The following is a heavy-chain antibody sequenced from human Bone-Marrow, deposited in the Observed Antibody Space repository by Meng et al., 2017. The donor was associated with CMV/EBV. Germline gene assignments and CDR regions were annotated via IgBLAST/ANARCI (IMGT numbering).Heavy chain of an antibody. CDR3: ARDQVGGSGFRYYYYGMDV. V-gene: IGHV3-30*04. D-gene: IGHD6-19*01. Sequence: GESLKISCAASGFTFSSYAMHWVRQAPGKGLEWMAVISYDGSNKYYADSVKGRFTISRDNSKNTLYLQMNSLRAEDTAVYYCARDQVGGSGFRYYYYGMDVWGQGTTVTVSS. J-gene: IGHJ6*02. CDR1: GFTFSSYA. CDR2: ISYDGSNK.